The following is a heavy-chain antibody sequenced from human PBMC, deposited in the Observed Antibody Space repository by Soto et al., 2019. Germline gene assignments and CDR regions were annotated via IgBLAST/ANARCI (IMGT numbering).Heavy chain of an antibody. CDR2: INPNGGRT. CDR3: ATSVNSAMAFDY. CDR1: GYTFTHYY. J-gene: IGHJ4*02. Sequence: QVQLVQSGAEVKKPGASVKVSCKASGYTFTHYYMHWVRQATGQGLEWMGIINPNGGRTTYAQKFRAGFTMTRDTSTSTVYLELGSLKSDDSAVYYCATSVNSAMAFDYWGQGTRVTVSS. V-gene: IGHV1-46*01. D-gene: IGHD5-18*01.